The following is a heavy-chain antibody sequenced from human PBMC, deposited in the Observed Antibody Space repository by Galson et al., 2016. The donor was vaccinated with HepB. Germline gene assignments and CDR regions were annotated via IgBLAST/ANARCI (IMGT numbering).Heavy chain of an antibody. D-gene: IGHD6-19*01. CDR1: GYTFRSYA. J-gene: IGHJ5*02. CDR3: AKDVRYGSA. Sequence: SLRLSCAASGYTFRSYAMTWVRQAPGKGPEWVSGVSVYGITYYADSVQGRFTVSRDNSKNTLYLQMNSLRAEDTAIYYCAKDVRYGSACGQGTLVTVSS. V-gene: IGHV3-23*01. CDR2: VSVYGIT.